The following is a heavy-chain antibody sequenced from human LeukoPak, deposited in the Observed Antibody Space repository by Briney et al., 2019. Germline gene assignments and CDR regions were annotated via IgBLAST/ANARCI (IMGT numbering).Heavy chain of an antibody. Sequence: HPGGSLRLSCVASGFTFSDYGMHWVRQAPGKGLEWVAVIWHDGSNKYYADSVKGRFTISRDNSENTLYLQMNSLRVEDTALFYCARAGGSRYGYAFDVWGQGTLVTVSS. CDR2: IWHDGSNK. CDR1: GFTFSDYG. CDR3: ARAGGSRYGYAFDV. V-gene: IGHV3-33*01. J-gene: IGHJ3*01. D-gene: IGHD5-12*01.